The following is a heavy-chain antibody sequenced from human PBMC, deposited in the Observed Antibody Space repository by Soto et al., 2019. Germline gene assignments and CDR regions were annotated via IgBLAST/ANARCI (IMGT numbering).Heavy chain of an antibody. V-gene: IGHV2-5*02. CDR3: AHRQLYNGAWNEGTVDY. Sequence: QITLKESGPTLVKPTQTLTLTCTFSGFSLTTRPVGVGWIRQPPGQALEWLALIYWDDDKRYNPSLKTRDTITKDNSKYQVVLTMTNMDPVDTATYYCAHRQLYNGAWNEGTVDYWGQGALVTVSS. J-gene: IGHJ4*02. CDR1: GFSLTTRPVG. D-gene: IGHD1-1*01. CDR2: IYWDDDK.